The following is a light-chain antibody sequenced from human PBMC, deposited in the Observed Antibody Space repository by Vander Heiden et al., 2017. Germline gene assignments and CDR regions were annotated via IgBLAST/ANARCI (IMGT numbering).Light chain of an antibody. J-gene: IGLJ3*02. V-gene: IGLV3-10*01. Sequence: SSYLPHPPSLSLSPFPPSRITFSVYALPKKDAFWYQQKSGQAPVLVIYEDNKRPSGIPERFSGSSSGTMATLTISGAQAEDEADYYCYSTDSGGYQRVFGGGTKVTVL. CDR2: EDN. CDR3: YSTDSGGYQRV. CDR1: ALPKKD.